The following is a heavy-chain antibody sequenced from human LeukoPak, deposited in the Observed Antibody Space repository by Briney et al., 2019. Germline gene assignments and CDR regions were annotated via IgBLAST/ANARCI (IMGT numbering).Heavy chain of an antibody. V-gene: IGHV5-51*01. CDR3: ARSRAPGAADAFDI. D-gene: IGHD7-27*01. Sequence: GESLKISCKGSGYSFTYYWIGWVRQMPGKGLEWMGIIYPGDSDTRYRPSFQGQVTISVDKSINTAYLQWSSLKAPDTAMYYCARSRAPGAADAFDIWGQGTMVTVSS. J-gene: IGHJ3*02. CDR2: IYPGDSDT. CDR1: GYSFTYYW.